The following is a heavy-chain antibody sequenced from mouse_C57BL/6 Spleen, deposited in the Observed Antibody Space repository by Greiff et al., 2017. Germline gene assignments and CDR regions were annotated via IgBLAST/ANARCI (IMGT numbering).Heavy chain of an antibody. CDR1: GFTFSSYA. J-gene: IGHJ4*01. Sequence: EVKVVESGGGLVKPGGSLKLSCAASGFTFSSYAMSWVRQTPEKRLEWVATISDGGSYTYYPDNVKGRFTISRDNAKNNLYLQMSHLKSEDTAMYYCARDPTTVVDYAMDYWGQGTSVTVSS. CDR2: ISDGGSYT. V-gene: IGHV5-4*01. D-gene: IGHD1-1*01. CDR3: ARDPTTVVDYAMDY.